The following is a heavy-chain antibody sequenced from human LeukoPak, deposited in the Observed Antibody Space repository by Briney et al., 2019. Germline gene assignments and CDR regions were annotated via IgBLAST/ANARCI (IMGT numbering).Heavy chain of an antibody. D-gene: IGHD4-23*01. CDR3: ARTLGDYDGLEYFQH. CDR1: GFTFSSYS. V-gene: IGHV3-48*04. CDR2: ISSSSSTI. J-gene: IGHJ1*01. Sequence: GGSLRLSCAASGFTFSSYSMNWVRQAPGKGLEWVSYISSSSSTIYYADSVKGRFTISRDNAKNSLYLQMNSLRAEDTAVYYCARTLGDYDGLEYFQHWGQGTLVTVSS.